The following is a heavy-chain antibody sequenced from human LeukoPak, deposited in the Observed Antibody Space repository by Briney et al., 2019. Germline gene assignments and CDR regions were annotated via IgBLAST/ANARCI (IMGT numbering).Heavy chain of an antibody. D-gene: IGHD4-17*01. CDR1: GFTFSSYA. CDR3: AKVGGDYGDYALDY. CDR2: ISGSGGST. Sequence: GGSLRLSCAASGFTFSSYAMSWVRQAPGKGLEWVSAISGSGGSTYYADSVKGRFTISRDNSKNTLCLQMNSLRAEDTAVYYCAKVGGDYGDYALDYWGQGTLVTVSS. V-gene: IGHV3-23*01. J-gene: IGHJ4*02.